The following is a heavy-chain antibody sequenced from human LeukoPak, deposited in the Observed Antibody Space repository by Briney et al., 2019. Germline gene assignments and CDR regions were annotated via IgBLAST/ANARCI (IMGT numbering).Heavy chain of an antibody. V-gene: IGHV3-30-3*01. Sequence: GGSLRHSCAASGFTFSSYAMHWVRQAPGKGLEWVAVISYDGSNKYYADSVKGRFTISRDNSKNTLYLQMNSLRAEDTAVYYCARDRTAAAGKASFFDYWGQGTLVTVSS. CDR3: ARDRTAAAGKASFFDY. D-gene: IGHD6-13*01. CDR1: GFTFSSYA. J-gene: IGHJ4*02. CDR2: ISYDGSNK.